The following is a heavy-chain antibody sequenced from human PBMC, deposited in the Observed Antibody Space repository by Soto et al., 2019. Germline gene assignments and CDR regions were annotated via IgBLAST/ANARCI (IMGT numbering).Heavy chain of an antibody. Sequence: EVQVVESGGGLVQPGGSLRLSCVASGFTFSSYWMSWVRQAPGKGLEWVANIKQDGNERHYMDSVKGRFSISRDNAKNSLDLLMNSLKTEDTAVYYCARDGPLSSPTSGWFDPWGHGTLVIVSS. V-gene: IGHV3-7*05. D-gene: IGHD2-2*01. CDR2: IKQDGNER. J-gene: IGHJ5*02. CDR3: ARDGPLSSPTSGWFDP. CDR1: GFTFSSYW.